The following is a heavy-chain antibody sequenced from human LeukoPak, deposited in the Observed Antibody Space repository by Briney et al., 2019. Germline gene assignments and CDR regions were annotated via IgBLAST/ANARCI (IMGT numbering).Heavy chain of an antibody. Sequence: PSETLSLTCSVSGASISGYYWSWIRQPPGKGLEWIGYIYYSGTTNYNPSLKSRVTISVDTSKNRFSLNLSSVTAADTAVYYCARDYLEYQLVGWFDPWGQGTLVTVSS. V-gene: IGHV4-59*01. D-gene: IGHD2-2*01. CDR1: GASISGYY. CDR3: ARDYLEYQLVGWFDP. J-gene: IGHJ5*02. CDR2: IYYSGTT.